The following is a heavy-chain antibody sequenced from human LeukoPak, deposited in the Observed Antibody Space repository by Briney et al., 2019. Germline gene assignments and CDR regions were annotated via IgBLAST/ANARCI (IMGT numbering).Heavy chain of an antibody. CDR3: ARDWSSSAWRDGVDV. CDR1: GFTFSSYS. CDR2: ISSSSDYT. V-gene: IGHV3-21*01. Sequence: GGSLRLSCATSGFTFSSYSMNWVRQAPGKGLEWVSSISSSSDYTYYADSVKGRFTISRDNANNSLHLQMNSLRAEDTAVYYCARDWSSSAWRDGVDVWGQGTTVTVSS. D-gene: IGHD6-19*01. J-gene: IGHJ6*02.